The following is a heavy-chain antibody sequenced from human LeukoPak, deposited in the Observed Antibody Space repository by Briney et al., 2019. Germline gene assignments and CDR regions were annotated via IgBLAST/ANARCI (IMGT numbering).Heavy chain of an antibody. D-gene: IGHD5-24*01. CDR1: GFAFDDYA. Sequence: GGSLRLSCAASGFAFDDYAIHWVRQAPGKGLEWVSLISGDGGSTYYADSVKGRFTISRDNSKNSLYLQMNSLRTEDTALYYCAKDPATRDGHGAWFDPWGQGTLVTVSS. V-gene: IGHV3-43*02. CDR2: ISGDGGST. CDR3: AKDPATRDGHGAWFDP. J-gene: IGHJ5*02.